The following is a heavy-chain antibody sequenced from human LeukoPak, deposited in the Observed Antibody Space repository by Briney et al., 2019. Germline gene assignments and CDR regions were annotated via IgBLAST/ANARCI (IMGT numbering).Heavy chain of an antibody. CDR3: ARGDDY. Sequence: GGSLRLSCAASGFTFSSYSMNWVRQAPGEGLEWVSHITSSSTKYYADSVKGRFTISRDNAKNSLYLQMNSLRVEDTAVYYCARGDDYWGQGTLVTVSS. CDR2: ITSSSTK. J-gene: IGHJ4*02. CDR1: GFTFSSYS. V-gene: IGHV3-48*04.